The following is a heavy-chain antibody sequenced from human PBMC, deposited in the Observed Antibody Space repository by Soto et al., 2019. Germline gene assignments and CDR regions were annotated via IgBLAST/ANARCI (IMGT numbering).Heavy chain of an antibody. CDR3: ARSEYSSSSPNFDY. Sequence: PSETLSLTCAVSGGSISSSNWWSWVRQPPGKGLEWIGEIYHSGSTNYDPSLKSRVTISVDKSKNQFSLKLSSVTAADTAVYYCARSEYSSSSPNFDYWGQGTLVTVSS. D-gene: IGHD6-6*01. J-gene: IGHJ4*02. CDR1: GGSISSSNW. CDR2: IYHSGST. V-gene: IGHV4-4*02.